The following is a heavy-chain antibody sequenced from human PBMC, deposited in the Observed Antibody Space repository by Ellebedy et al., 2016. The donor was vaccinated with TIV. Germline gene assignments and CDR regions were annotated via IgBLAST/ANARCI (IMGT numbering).Heavy chain of an antibody. V-gene: IGHV3-7*03. CDR1: GFTFSTYW. D-gene: IGHD4-17*01. CDR3: ARGLSDYGDIVLDY. J-gene: IGHJ4*02. Sequence: GESLKISCTASGFTFSTYWMNWVRQAPGKGLEWVANIKQDGTDENYVDSVRGRFTISRDNVKKSVSLQMSSLRVDDTAVYFCARGLSDYGDIVLDYWGQGALVTVSS. CDR2: IKQDGTDE.